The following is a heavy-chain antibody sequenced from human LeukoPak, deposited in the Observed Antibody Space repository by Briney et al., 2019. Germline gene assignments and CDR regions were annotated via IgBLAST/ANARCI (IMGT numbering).Heavy chain of an antibody. Sequence: GGSLRLSCAASGFTFSSYWMSWVRQAPGKGLEWVANIKQDGSEKYYVDSVKGRFTISRDNSKNLLYLQMNNLGAEDTAVYYCVRGGYSSFDYWGQGTLVTVSS. V-gene: IGHV3-7*01. CDR1: GFTFSSYW. CDR2: IKQDGSEK. J-gene: IGHJ4*02. CDR3: VRGGYSSFDY. D-gene: IGHD3-10*01.